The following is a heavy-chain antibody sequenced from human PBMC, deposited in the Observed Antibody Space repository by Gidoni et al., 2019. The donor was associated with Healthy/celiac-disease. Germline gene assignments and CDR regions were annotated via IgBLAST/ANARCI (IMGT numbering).Heavy chain of an antibody. D-gene: IGHD5-18*01. J-gene: IGHJ6*02. V-gene: IGHV4-34*01. Sequence: QVQLQQWGAGLLKPSETLSLTCAVYGGSFSGYYWSWIRQPPGKGLEWIGEINHSGSTNYNPSLKSRVTISVDTSKNQFSLKLSSVTAADTAVYYCARVVFPGGQLWPPMRGRYGMDVWGQGTTVTVSS. CDR3: ARVVFPGGQLWPPMRGRYGMDV. CDR2: INHSGST. CDR1: GGSFSGYY.